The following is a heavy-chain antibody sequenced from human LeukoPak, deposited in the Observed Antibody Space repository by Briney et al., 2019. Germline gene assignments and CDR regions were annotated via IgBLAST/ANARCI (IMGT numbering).Heavy chain of an antibody. Sequence: PSETLSLTCIVSGGSISGYYWSCMRPRPGRGLEWIGYIYSSVSTNYNPSLMSRVTMSLATSENHFSLRLSSVTAADTAIYYCARQAYCSSTRCNPFDHWGQGALVTVSS. CDR2: IYSSVST. V-gene: IGHV4-59*08. D-gene: IGHD2-2*01. CDR3: ARQAYCSSTRCNPFDH. CDR1: GGSISGYY. J-gene: IGHJ4*02.